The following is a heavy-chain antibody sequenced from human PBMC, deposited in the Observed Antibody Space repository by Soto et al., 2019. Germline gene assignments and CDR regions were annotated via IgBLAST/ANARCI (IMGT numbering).Heavy chain of an antibody. Sequence: SETLSLTCTVSGGSISSYYWSWIRQPPGKGLEWIGYMYNTGSTIYNPSLKSRVTISVDTSKNQFSLKLNSVTAADTAVYYCARDLFCYCGTDCYTMYFCGQGSTVPVSS. V-gene: IGHV4-59*01. CDR1: GGSISSYY. D-gene: IGHD2-21*02. CDR3: ARDLFCYCGTDCYTMYF. CDR2: MYNTGST. J-gene: IGHJ6*02.